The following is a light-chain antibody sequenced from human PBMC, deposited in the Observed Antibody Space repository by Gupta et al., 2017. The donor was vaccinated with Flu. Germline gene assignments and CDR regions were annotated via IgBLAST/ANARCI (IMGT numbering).Light chain of an antibody. CDR2: KIS. CDR1: QSLVYADGNIY. V-gene: IGKV2-30*01. CDR3: MQGSNWPYT. J-gene: IGKJ2*01. Sequence: DVVMTQTPVSLPVTLGQPATISCKSSQSLVYADGNIYLNWFHQRPGQSPRRLIYKISNRDPGVPDRFSGSGSGTDFTLKITRVEAEDVGLYYCMQGSNWPYTFGQGTKLEIK.